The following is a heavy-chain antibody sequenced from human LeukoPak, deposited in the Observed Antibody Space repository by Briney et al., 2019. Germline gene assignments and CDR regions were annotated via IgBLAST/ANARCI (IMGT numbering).Heavy chain of an antibody. CDR2: IRYDGSNK. D-gene: IGHD3-10*01. V-gene: IGHV3-30*02. CDR3: AKDPMVRGVIGRYFDY. J-gene: IGHJ4*02. Sequence: GGSLRLSCAASGFTFSSYGMHWVRQAPGKGLEWVAFIRYDGSNKYYADSVEGRFTISRDNSKNTLYLQMNSLRAEDTAVYYCAKDPMVRGVIGRYFDYWGQGTLVTVSS. CDR1: GFTFSSYG.